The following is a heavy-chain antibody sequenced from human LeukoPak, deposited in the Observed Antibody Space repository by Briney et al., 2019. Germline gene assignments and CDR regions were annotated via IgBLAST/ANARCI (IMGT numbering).Heavy chain of an antibody. CDR2: ISAYNGNT. CDR3: ARVPESAATVDFDY. Sequence: ASVKVSCTASGYTXTSYGISGVRQAPGQGLEWMGWISAYNGNTNYAQKLQGRVTMTTDTSTSTAYMELRSLRSDDTAAYYCARVPESAATVDFDYWGQGTLVTVSS. J-gene: IGHJ4*02. CDR1: GYTXTSYG. V-gene: IGHV1-18*01. D-gene: IGHD2-15*01.